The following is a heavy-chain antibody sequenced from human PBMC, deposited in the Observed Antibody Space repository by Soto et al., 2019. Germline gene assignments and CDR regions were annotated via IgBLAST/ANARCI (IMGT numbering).Heavy chain of an antibody. CDR1: GGSISSGGYY. CDR2: IYYSGST. CDR3: ARDQYGDSLLPGY. J-gene: IGHJ4*02. Sequence: QVQLQEAGPGLVEPSQTLSLTCTVSGGSISSGGYYWSWIRQHPGKGLEWIGYIYYSGSTYYNPSLKGRVTISVDTSKNQFSLKLSSVTAADTAVYYCARDQYGDSLLPGYWGQGTLVTVSS. D-gene: IGHD4-17*01. V-gene: IGHV4-31*03.